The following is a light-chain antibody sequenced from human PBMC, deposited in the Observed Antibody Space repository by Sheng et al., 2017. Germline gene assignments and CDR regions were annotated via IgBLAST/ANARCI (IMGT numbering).Light chain of an antibody. V-gene: IGKV3-15*01. CDR2: GAS. CDR3: QQYNNWPLT. CDR1: QSVSSN. Sequence: EIVLTQSPATLSLSPGERATLSCRASQSVSSNFLAWYQQKPGQAPRLLIYGASTRATGIPARFSGSGSGTEFTLTISSLQSEDFAVYYCQQYNNWPLTFGGGTKVEIK. J-gene: IGKJ4*01.